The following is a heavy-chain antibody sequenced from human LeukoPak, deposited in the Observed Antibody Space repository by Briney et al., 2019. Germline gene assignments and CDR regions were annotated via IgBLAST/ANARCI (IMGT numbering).Heavy chain of an antibody. CDR2: IYYSGST. V-gene: IGHV4-59*01. D-gene: IGHD6-19*01. J-gene: IGHJ4*02. Sequence: PSETLSLTCTVSGGSISSYYWSWIRQPPGKGLEWIGYIYYSGSTNYNPSLKSRVTISVDTSKNQFSLKLSSVTAADTAVYYCAREGGVAVAGTGWSYFDYWGQGTLVTVSS. CDR3: AREGGVAVAGTGWSYFDY. CDR1: GGSISSYY.